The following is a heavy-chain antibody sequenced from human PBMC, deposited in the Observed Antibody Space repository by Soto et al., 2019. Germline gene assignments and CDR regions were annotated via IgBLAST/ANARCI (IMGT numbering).Heavy chain of an antibody. D-gene: IGHD1-26*01. Sequence: GGSLRLSCAASGFTFGSSAMSWVRQAPGKGLEWVSTISRSATSTYYADSVKGRFTISRDNSKNRLYLQMNSLRAEDTAVYYCASDLVGASDSYGLDVWGQGTPVTVPS. CDR3: ASDLVGASDSYGLDV. V-gene: IGHV3-23*01. CDR2: ISRSATST. J-gene: IGHJ6*02. CDR1: GFTFGSSA.